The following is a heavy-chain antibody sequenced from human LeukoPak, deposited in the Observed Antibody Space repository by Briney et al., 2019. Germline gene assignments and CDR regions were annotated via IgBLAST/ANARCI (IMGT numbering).Heavy chain of an antibody. CDR2: INHSGST. V-gene: IGHV4-34*01. CDR3: ARQSLGYYYYYMDV. CDR1: GGSFSGYY. Sequence: PSETLSLTCAVYGGSFSGYYWSWIRQPPGKGLEWIGEINHSGSTNYNPSLKSRVTISVDTSKNQFSLKLSSVTAADTAVYYCARQSLGYYYYYMDVWGKGTTVTVSS. J-gene: IGHJ6*03.